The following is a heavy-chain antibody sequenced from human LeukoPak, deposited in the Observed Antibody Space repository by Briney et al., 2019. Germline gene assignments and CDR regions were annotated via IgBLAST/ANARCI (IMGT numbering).Heavy chain of an antibody. V-gene: IGHV4-39*01. Sequence: SETLSLTCTVSGGSISSSSYYWGWIRQPPGKGLEWIGSIYYSGSTYYNPSLKSRVTLSVDTSKNQFSLKLSSVTAADTAVYYCVNLMVRGVMADWGQGTLVTVSS. CDR1: GGSISSSSYY. CDR2: IYYSGST. D-gene: IGHD3-10*01. CDR3: VNLMVRGVMAD. J-gene: IGHJ4*02.